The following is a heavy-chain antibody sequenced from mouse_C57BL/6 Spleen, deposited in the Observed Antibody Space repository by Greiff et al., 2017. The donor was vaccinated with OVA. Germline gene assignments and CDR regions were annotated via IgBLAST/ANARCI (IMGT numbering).Heavy chain of an antibody. CDR2: ISSGSSTI. CDR3: ARPLYYDYDGWFAY. V-gene: IGHV5-17*01. Sequence: EVHLVESGGGLVKPGGCLKLSCAASGFTFSDYGMHWVRQAPEKGLEWVAYISSGSSTIYYADTVKGRFTISRDNAKNTLFLQMTSLRSEDTAMYYCARPLYYDYDGWFAYWGQGTLVTVSA. CDR1: GFTFSDYG. J-gene: IGHJ3*01. D-gene: IGHD2-4*01.